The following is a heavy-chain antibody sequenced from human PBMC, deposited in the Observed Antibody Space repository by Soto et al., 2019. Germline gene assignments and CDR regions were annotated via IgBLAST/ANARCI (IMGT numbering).Heavy chain of an antibody. J-gene: IGHJ5*02. D-gene: IGHD3-3*01. CDR3: AGVYYDFWSGYSWFDP. Sequence: SETLSLTCTVSGGSISSGGYCWSWIRQHPGKGLEWIGYIYYSGSTYYNPSLKSRVTISVDTSKNQFSLKLSSVTAADTAVYYCAGVYYDFWSGYSWFDPWGQGTLVTVSS. CDR1: GGSISSGGYC. CDR2: IYYSGST. V-gene: IGHV4-31*03.